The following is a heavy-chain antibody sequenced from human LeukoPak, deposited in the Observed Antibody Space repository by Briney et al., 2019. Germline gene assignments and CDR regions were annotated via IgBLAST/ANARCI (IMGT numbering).Heavy chain of an antibody. CDR1: GGSVSSGSYY. D-gene: IGHD3-3*01. V-gene: IGHV4-61*01. Sequence: SETLSLTCTVSGGSVSSGSYYWSWIRQPPGKGLEWIGYIYYSGSTNYNPSLKSRVTISVDTSKNQFSLKLSSVTAADTAVYYCARGRRRGITIFGVVTSADWYFDLWGRGTLVTVSS. CDR3: ARGRRRGITIFGVVTSADWYFDL. CDR2: IYYSGST. J-gene: IGHJ2*01.